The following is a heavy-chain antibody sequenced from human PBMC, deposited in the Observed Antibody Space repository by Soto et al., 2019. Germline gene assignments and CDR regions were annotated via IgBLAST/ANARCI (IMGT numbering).Heavy chain of an antibody. D-gene: IGHD3-9*01. CDR3: AKDPSTGPPDC. Sequence: PGGSLRLSCAAAGFMFSSYGMSWVRQAPGKGLQWVATIHPSGGSTHYAESVRGRFTIFRDNSRDTLYLQMNSLRAEDTAVYYCAKDPSTGPPDCWGQGALVTVSS. V-gene: IGHV3-23*01. CDR1: GFMFSSYG. J-gene: IGHJ4*02. CDR2: IHPSGGST.